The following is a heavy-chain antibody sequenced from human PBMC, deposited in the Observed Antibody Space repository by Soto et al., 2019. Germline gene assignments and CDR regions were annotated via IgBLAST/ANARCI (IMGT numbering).Heavy chain of an antibody. CDR1: GGSITSSNFY. D-gene: IGHD1-26*01. CDR3: ARLHLEYSGTYFRYYYYGMDV. Sequence: QLQLQASGPGLARPSETLSLTCTVSGGSITSSNFYWGWIRQPPGKGLEWIATIYYSGTTYYNPSLESRVTISVDTSKNQFSLSLSSVTAADTAVYYCARLHLEYSGTYFRYYYYGMDVWGQGTTVTVSS. J-gene: IGHJ6*02. CDR2: IYYSGTT. V-gene: IGHV4-39*01.